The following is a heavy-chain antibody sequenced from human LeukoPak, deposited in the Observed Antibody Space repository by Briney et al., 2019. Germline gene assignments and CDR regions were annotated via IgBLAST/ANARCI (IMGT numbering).Heavy chain of an antibody. CDR3: AKGRGAIIVGATLDY. D-gene: IGHD1-26*01. V-gene: IGHV3-30*02. CDR2: IRYDGSNK. J-gene: IGHJ4*02. Sequence: PGGSLRLSCAASGFTFSSYGMHWVRQAPGKGLEWVAFIRYDGSNKYNADSVKGRFTISRDNSKNTLYLQMNSLRAEDTAVYYCAKGRGAIIVGATLDYWGQGTLVTVSS. CDR1: GFTFSSYG.